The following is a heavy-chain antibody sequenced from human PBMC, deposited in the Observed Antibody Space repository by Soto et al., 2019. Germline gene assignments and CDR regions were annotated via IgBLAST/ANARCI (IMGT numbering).Heavy chain of an antibody. Sequence: EVQLLESGGGLVQPGGSLRLSCAASGFTFSSYAMSWVRQAPGKGLEWVSAISGSGGSTYYADSVKGRFTISRDNSKNTLYLQMNSLRAEDTAVYYCAKELTRDYGDYGYYFDYWGQGTLVTVSS. D-gene: IGHD4-17*01. CDR1: GFTFSSYA. CDR2: ISGSGGST. CDR3: AKELTRDYGDYGYYFDY. J-gene: IGHJ4*02. V-gene: IGHV3-23*01.